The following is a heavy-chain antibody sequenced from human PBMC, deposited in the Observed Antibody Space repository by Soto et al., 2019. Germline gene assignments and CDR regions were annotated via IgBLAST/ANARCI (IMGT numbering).Heavy chain of an antibody. CDR2: ISGSGGST. D-gene: IGHD3-10*01. CDR1: GFTFRFYP. Sequence: PGGSLRLSCAASGFTFRFYPMSWVRQAPGKGLEWVSTISGSGGSTFYADSVKGRFTISRDNSKNTVYLQMNTLRAEDTAIYYSSKSVDSGTYYIRYGMDVWGQGTTVTVSS. J-gene: IGHJ6*02. V-gene: IGHV3-23*01. CDR3: SKSVDSGTYYIRYGMDV.